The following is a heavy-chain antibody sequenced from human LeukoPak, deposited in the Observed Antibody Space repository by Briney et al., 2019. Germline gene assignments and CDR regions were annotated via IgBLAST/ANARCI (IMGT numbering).Heavy chain of an antibody. Sequence: SETLSLTCTVSGGSISSGSYYWRWIRQPPGKGLEWIGYIYYSGSTYYNPSLKSRITISVDTSKNQFSLKLSSVTAADTAVYYYARGRHYGSGSYYPNYFDYWGQGTLVTVSS. CDR2: IYYSGST. CDR3: ARGRHYGSGSYYPNYFDY. CDR1: GGSISSGSYY. V-gene: IGHV4-30-4*01. J-gene: IGHJ4*02. D-gene: IGHD3-10*01.